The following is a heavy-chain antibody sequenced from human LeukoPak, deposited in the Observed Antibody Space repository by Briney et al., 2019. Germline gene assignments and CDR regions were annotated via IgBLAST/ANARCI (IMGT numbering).Heavy chain of an antibody. J-gene: IGHJ4*02. CDR2: IYYSGST. D-gene: IGHD6-19*01. CDR3: ARDEVAVAGTGFDY. V-gene: IGHV4-39*07. Sequence: PSETLSLTCNVSGGSISRSSYYWGWIRQPPGKGLEWIGSIYYSGSTYYNPSLKSRVTISVDTSKNQFSLKLSSVTAADTAVYYCARDEVAVAGTGFDYWGQGTLVTVSS. CDR1: GGSISRSSYY.